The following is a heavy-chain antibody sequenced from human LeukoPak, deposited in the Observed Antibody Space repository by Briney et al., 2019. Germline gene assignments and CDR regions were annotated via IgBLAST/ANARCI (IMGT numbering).Heavy chain of an antibody. Sequence: GGSLRLSCEASGFTFSSYAMSWVRQAPGKGLEWVSAISGSGGSTYYADSVKGRFTISRDNSKNTLYLQMNSLRAEDTAVYYCARLGYCGGDCYHFDYWGQGTLVTVSS. CDR3: ARLGYCGGDCYHFDY. CDR1: GFTFSSYA. D-gene: IGHD2-21*01. J-gene: IGHJ4*02. CDR2: ISGSGGST. V-gene: IGHV3-23*01.